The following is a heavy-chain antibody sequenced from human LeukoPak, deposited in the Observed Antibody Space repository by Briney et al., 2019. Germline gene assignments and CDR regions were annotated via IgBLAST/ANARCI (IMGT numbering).Heavy chain of an antibody. CDR1: GGSISSYY. J-gene: IGHJ6*02. V-gene: IGHV4-59*01. D-gene: IGHD3-10*01. CDR3: ARDVYYGSGGYGLDV. Sequence: SETLSLTCTVSGGSISSYYWSWIRQSPGKGLEWIGYIHYSGSTNYKPSLKSRVTISVDTSKNQISLKLRSVTAADTAVYYCARDVYYGSGGYGLDVWGHGRTATVSS. CDR2: IHYSGST.